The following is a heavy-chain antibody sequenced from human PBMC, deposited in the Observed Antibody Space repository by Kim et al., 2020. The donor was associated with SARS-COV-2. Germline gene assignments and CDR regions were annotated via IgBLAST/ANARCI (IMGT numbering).Heavy chain of an antibody. CDR2: ISHSGGST. J-gene: IGHJ6*02. Sequence: GGSLRLSCAASRFTFRSSAMSWVRQAPGKGLEWVSGISHSGGSTYYADSVKGRFTISRDNSKNMLYLQMNSLRAEDTAVYYCAKIYDFWSGYYLDVWGQGTTVTVSS. CDR1: RFTFRSSA. V-gene: IGHV3-23*01. CDR3: AKIYDFWSGYYLDV. D-gene: IGHD3-3*01.